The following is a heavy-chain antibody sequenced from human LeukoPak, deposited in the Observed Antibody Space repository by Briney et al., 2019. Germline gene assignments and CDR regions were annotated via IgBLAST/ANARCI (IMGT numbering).Heavy chain of an antibody. J-gene: IGHJ4*02. D-gene: IGHD5-12*01. Sequence: PGGSLRLSCAASGFTFSSYAMSWVRQAPGKGLEWVSAISGSGGSTYYADSVKGRFTISRDNSKNTLYLQMNSLRPEDTAVYYCAKEGQLRNRGYSGYVSAYYFDYWGQGTLVTVSS. CDR2: ISGSGGST. V-gene: IGHV3-23*01. CDR3: AKEGQLRNRGYSGYVSAYYFDY. CDR1: GFTFSSYA.